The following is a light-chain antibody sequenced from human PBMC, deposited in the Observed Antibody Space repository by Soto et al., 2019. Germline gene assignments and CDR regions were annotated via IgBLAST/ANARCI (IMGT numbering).Light chain of an antibody. Sequence: EIVMTQSPATLSVSPWERATLSCRAGQGVTTNFAWYQQKSGQSPRLLIYGASSRATGVPDRFSGGGSGTDFTLTISRLEPEDFAVYYCQQSGRPFGQGTKVDIK. J-gene: IGKJ1*01. CDR2: GAS. V-gene: IGKV3-20*01. CDR3: QQSGRP. CDR1: QGVTTN.